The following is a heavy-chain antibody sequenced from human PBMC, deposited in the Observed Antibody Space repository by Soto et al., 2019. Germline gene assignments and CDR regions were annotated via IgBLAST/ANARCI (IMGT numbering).Heavy chain of an antibody. D-gene: IGHD6-19*01. J-gene: IGHJ6*02. CDR3: AKDRVLQWPWDGMDV. V-gene: IGHV3-30*18. CDR1: GFTFSSSG. Sequence: GGSLRLSCAASGFTFSSSGIHWVRQAPGKGLEWVTVISYDGSNKYYADSVKGRFTISRDNSKNTLYLQMNGLRDEDTAVYYCAKDRVLQWPWDGMDVWRQAITVNVS. CDR2: ISYDGSNK.